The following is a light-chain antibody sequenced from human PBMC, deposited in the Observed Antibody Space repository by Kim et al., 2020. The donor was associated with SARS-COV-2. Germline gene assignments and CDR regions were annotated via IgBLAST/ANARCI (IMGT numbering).Light chain of an antibody. CDR1: QSVSIW. Sequence: DIQMTQSPSTLSASVGDRVTITCRASQSVSIWLAWYQQRSGKAPKLLIYEGSSLQSGVPSRFSGSGSGSEFTLTISSLQPDDFATYYCQQYSCYPWTFGQGTKVDIK. J-gene: IGKJ1*01. V-gene: IGKV1-5*03. CDR2: EGS. CDR3: QQYSCYPWT.